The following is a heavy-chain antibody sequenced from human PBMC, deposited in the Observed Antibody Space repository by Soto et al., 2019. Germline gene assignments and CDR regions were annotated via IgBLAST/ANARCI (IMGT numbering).Heavy chain of an antibody. CDR1: GFTFSDYY. CDR3: ERVGVPAATINWFDP. J-gene: IGHJ5*02. D-gene: IGHD2-2*01. V-gene: IGHV3-11*06. CDR2: ISSSSSYT. Sequence: GSLRPACSASGFTFSDYYMSWIRQAPGKGLEWVSYISSSSSYTNYADSVKGRFTISRDNAKNSLYLQVNSLRAEDTAVYYCERVGVPAATINWFDPWGQGTLVTVYS.